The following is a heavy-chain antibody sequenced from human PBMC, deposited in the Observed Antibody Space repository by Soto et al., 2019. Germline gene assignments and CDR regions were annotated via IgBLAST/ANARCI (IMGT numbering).Heavy chain of an antibody. J-gene: IGHJ3*02. Sequence: VQLVESGGGVVQPGRSLRLSCAASGFTFSSYAMSWVRQAPGKGLEWVSAISGSGGSTYYADSVKGRFTISRDNSKNTLYLQMNSLRAEDTAVYYCAKDLEYNTGNPSAFDIWGQGTMVTVSS. D-gene: IGHD1-20*01. CDR2: ISGSGGST. CDR1: GFTFSSYA. V-gene: IGHV3-23*04. CDR3: AKDLEYNTGNPSAFDI.